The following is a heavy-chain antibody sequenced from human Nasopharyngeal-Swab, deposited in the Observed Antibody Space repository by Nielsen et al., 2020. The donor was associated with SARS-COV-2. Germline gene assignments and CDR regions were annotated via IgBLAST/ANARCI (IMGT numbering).Heavy chain of an antibody. V-gene: IGHV1-24*01. Sequence: ASVKVSCKVSGYTLTELSMHWVRQAPGKGLEWMGGFDPEDGETIYAQKFQGRVTMTEDTSTDTAYMELSSLRSEDTAGYYCATAPMTTVTKGWFDHWVQGTLVTVSS. D-gene: IGHD4-17*01. CDR1: GYTLTELS. J-gene: IGHJ5*02. CDR3: ATAPMTTVTKGWFDH. CDR2: FDPEDGET.